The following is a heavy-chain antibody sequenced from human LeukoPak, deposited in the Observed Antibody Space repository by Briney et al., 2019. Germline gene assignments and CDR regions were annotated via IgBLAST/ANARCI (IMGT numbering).Heavy chain of an antibody. J-gene: IGHJ4*02. V-gene: IGHV4-4*07. CDR1: GGSISSYY. Sequence: SETLSLTCTVSGGSISSYYWSWIRQPAGKGLEWIGRIYTSGSTNYNPSLKSRVTMSVDTSKNQFSLKLSSVTAADTAVYYCARDWGFYGSGSYYSVWGQGTLVTVSS. D-gene: IGHD3-10*01. CDR3: ARDWGFYGSGSYYSV. CDR2: IYTSGST.